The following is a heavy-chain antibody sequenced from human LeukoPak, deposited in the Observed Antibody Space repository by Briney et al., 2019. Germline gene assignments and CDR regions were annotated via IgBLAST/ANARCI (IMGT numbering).Heavy chain of an antibody. Sequence: PGESLRISCQGSGSFFTSYWITLVRPMPGKGVECMGMIAPTDSYTNYSPSFQGHVTISVDKSISTAYLQWSSLKASDTAMYFCASGSGTYSPDYWGQGTLVTVSS. J-gene: IGHJ4*02. CDR1: GSFFTSYW. CDR2: IAPTDSYT. CDR3: ASGSGTYSPDY. V-gene: IGHV5-10-1*01. D-gene: IGHD3-10*01.